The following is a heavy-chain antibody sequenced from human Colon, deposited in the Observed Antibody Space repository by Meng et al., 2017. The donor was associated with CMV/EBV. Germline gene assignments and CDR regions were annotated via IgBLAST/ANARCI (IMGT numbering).Heavy chain of an antibody. CDR1: GFSLRSFG. D-gene: IGHD1-26*01. CDR2: ISSDGSNE. Sequence: LSLTCAASGFSLRSFGIHWVRQAPGKGLEWVSVISSDGSNEYYAGTVKGRFTISRDNSKNSLFLEMNNLRPDDTATYYCARVTGSYYRWLDTWGQGTQVTVSS. CDR3: ARVTGSYYRWLDT. J-gene: IGHJ5*02. V-gene: IGHV3-30*03.